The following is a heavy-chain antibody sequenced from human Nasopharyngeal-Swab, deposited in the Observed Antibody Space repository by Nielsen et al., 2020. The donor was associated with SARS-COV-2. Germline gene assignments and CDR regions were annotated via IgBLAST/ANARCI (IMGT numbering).Heavy chain of an antibody. J-gene: IGHJ3*02. Sequence: SETLSLTCTVSGGSISSGGYYWSWIRQHPGKGLEWIGYIYYSGSTYYNPSLKSRVTISVDTSKSQFSLKLSSVTAADTAVYYCARMGSTTVVTPYAFDIWGQGTMVTVSS. CDR1: GGSISSGGYY. CDR3: ARMGSTTVVTPYAFDI. D-gene: IGHD4-23*01. V-gene: IGHV4-31*03. CDR2: IYYSGST.